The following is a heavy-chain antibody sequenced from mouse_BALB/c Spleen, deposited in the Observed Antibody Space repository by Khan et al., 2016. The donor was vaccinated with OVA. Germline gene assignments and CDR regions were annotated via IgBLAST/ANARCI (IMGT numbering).Heavy chain of an antibody. D-gene: IGHD2-10*01. V-gene: IGHV2-6-1*01. J-gene: IGHJ4*01. CDR2: IWSDGCI. Sequence: QVRLQQSGPGLVAPSQSLSITCTISGFSLTNYGVHWVRQPPGKGLEWLVVIWSDGCINYNSALKSRLSISKDNSKSQVFLKMNSLQTDDTAMYYCARQPYYHYYIMDYWGQGTSVTVSS. CDR1: GFSLTNYG. CDR3: ARQPYYHYYIMDY.